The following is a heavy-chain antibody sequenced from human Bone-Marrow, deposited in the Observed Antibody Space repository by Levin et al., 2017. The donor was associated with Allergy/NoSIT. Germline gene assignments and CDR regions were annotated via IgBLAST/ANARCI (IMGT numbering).Heavy chain of an antibody. D-gene: IGHD4-23*01. CDR3: ARQSDELPPYDGVWVEEHFFDY. CDR2: IYPGDSET. J-gene: IGHJ4*02. V-gene: IGHV5-51*01. Sequence: KVSCQGSGYHFTGYWIGWVRQLPGKGLEWMGNIYPGDSETRSSPSFQGQVTVSVDKSINTAYLQLDSLRTSDTAMYYCARQSDELPPYDGVWVEEHFFDYWGQGTLVTVSS. CDR1: GYHFTGYW.